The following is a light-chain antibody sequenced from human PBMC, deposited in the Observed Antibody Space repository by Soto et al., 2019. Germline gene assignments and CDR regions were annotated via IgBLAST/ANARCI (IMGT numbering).Light chain of an antibody. CDR3: AAWDDSLSGRL. CDR1: SSNIGCND. V-gene: IGLV1-47*01. Sequence: QTVVTQPPSVSGTPGQRVTISCSGSSSNIGCNDVYWYEQLPGTAPKLLIYRNNQRPSGVPDRFSGSRSGTSASLAISGLRSGDEADYYCAAWDDSLSGRLFGGGTKLTVL. J-gene: IGLJ3*02. CDR2: RNN.